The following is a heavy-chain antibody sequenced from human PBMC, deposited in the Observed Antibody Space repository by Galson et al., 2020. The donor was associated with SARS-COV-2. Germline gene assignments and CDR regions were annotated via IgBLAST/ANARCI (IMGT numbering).Heavy chain of an antibody. D-gene: IGHD3-16*01. CDR2: IYYSGST. J-gene: IGHJ4*02. CDR3: ARARRGVTVYYFDY. Sequence: SQTLSLTCTVSGGSISSGDYYWSWIRQPPGKGLEWIGYIYYSGSTYYNPSLKSRVTISVDTSKNQFSLKLSSVTAADTAVYYCARARRGVTVYYFDYWGQGTLVTVSS. CDR1: GGSISSGDYY. V-gene: IGHV4-30-4*01.